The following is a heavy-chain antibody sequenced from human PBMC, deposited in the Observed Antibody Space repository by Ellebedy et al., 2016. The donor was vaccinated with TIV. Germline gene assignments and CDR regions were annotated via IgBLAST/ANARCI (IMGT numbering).Heavy chain of an antibody. V-gene: IGHV5-51*01. CDR1: GYSFTSYW. CDR3: ATPPQYCSSTSCYAWDIAAAGLDAFDI. Sequence: GESLKISCKGSGYSFTSYWIGWVRQMPGKGLEWMGIIYPGDSDTRYSPSFQGQVTISADKSISTAYLQWSSLKASDTAMYYCATPPQYCSSTSCYAWDIAAAGLDAFDIWGQGTMVTVSS. CDR2: IYPGDSDT. J-gene: IGHJ3*02. D-gene: IGHD2-2*01.